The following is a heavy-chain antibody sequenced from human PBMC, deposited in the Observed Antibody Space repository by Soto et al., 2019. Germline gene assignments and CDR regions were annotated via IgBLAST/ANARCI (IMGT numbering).Heavy chain of an antibody. Sequence: EVQLVESVGGLVQPGGSLKLSCAASEFTFSGSAMHWVRHASGKGLEWVCRIRRKGNNYATAYGASLKGRFTISRDDSKSTAYLQMNSLNTEDTAVYYCSRQDSDLWSGKPQYYIDVSGKGTTVNVS. V-gene: IGHV3-73*01. D-gene: IGHD3-3*01. CDR1: EFTFSGSA. CDR2: IRRKGNNYAT. CDR3: SRQDSDLWSGKPQYYIDV. J-gene: IGHJ6*03.